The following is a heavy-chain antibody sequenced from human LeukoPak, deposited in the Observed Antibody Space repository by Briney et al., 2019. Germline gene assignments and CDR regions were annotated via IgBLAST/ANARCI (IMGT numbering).Heavy chain of an antibody. CDR2: TSSSDDGK. V-gene: IGHV3-23*01. CDR1: GFSLSSYA. D-gene: IGHD1-7*01. Sequence: GGPLRLSCTVSGFSLSSYAMSWVRRAPGKGLEWVSATSSSDDGKYDADSVRGRFTISRDNYKNTVHLQMNSLRAEDTAVYYCAKEGTVGTPDQFAFDIWGRGTMVTVAS. CDR3: AKEGTVGTPDQFAFDI. J-gene: IGHJ3*02.